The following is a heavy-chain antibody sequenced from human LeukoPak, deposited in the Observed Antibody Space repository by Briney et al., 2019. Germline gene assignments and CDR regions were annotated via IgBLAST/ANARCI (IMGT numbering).Heavy chain of an antibody. Sequence: GGSLRLSCVASGFTFSDAWMSWVRRAPGKGLEWVARIKRKNTDGGTTDYAAPVNGRFKISRDDSENTAYLQMNSVKAEDTAVYYCSGHMTSADFWGQGTLVTVSS. V-gene: IGHV3-15*01. CDR1: GFTFSDAW. CDR2: IKRKNTDGGTT. CDR3: SGHMTSADF. D-gene: IGHD5-12*01. J-gene: IGHJ4*02.